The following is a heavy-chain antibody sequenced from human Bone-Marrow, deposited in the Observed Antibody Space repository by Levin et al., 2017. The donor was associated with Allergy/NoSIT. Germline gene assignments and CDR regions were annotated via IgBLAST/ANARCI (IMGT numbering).Heavy chain of an antibody. CDR2: IYCSGST. D-gene: IGHD6-19*01. V-gene: IGHV4-61*01. Sequence: SETLSLTCTVSGGSVSSGSYYWSWIRQPPGKGLEWIGYIYCSGSTNYNPSLKSRVTISVDTSKNQFSLKLSSVTAADTAVYYCARVEAVAGTSNWFDPWGQGTLVTVSS. J-gene: IGHJ5*02. CDR1: GGSVSSGSYY. CDR3: ARVEAVAGTSNWFDP.